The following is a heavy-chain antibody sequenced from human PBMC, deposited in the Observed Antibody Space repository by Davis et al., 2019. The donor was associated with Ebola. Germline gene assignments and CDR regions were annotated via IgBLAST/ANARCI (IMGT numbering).Heavy chain of an antibody. CDR1: GYGFTNYW. J-gene: IGHJ4*02. CDR2: IFPDDSDT. V-gene: IGHV5-51*01. CDR3: ASGDAYNFDY. Sequence: GESLKISCKGSGYGFTNYWIGWVRQMPGKGLEWMGFIFPDDSDTTYSPSFRGQVSISADESIRTAYLQWSSLKASDTAMYYCASGDAYNFDYWGQGTLVTVSS. D-gene: IGHD5-24*01.